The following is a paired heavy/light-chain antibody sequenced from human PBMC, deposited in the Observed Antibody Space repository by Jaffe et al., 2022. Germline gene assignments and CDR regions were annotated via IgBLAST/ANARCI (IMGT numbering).Heavy chain of an antibody. CDR2: ISGSGRTT. CDR1: GFPFSSYA. CDR3: AKDWLLVPTRVTTVKYKFDY. J-gene: IGHJ4*02. V-gene: IGHV3-23*01. D-gene: IGHD4-17*01. Sequence: EVQLLESGGALLQTGGSLRLSCAASGFPFSSYAMSWVRQVPGQRLEWVSSISGSGRTTYYADSVKGRFTVSRDNSKNTLYLQMNSLRAEDTAVYYCAKDWLLVPTRVTTVKYKFDYWGQGTLVTVSS.
Light chain of an antibody. Sequence: QSALTQPASVSGSPGQSITISCTGTSSDVGGYNYVSWYQQHPGKAPKLMIYDVSDRPSGVSNRFSGSKSGNTASLTISGLQAEDEGDYYCGSYTSSNNPYWVFGGGTKLTVL. CDR1: SSDVGGYNY. J-gene: IGLJ3*02. CDR3: GSYTSSNNPYWV. V-gene: IGLV2-14*03. CDR2: DVS.